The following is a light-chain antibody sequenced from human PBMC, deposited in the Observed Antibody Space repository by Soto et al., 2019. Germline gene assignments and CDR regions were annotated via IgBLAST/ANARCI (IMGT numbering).Light chain of an antibody. CDR1: SSDIGTYNY. V-gene: IGLV2-14*01. J-gene: IGLJ1*01. CDR2: RVF. Sequence: QSVLTQPASVSGSPGQSITISCTGTSSDIGTYNYVSWYQQQPGKAPKLIIYRVFNRPSGVSSRFSGSKSGNTASLTISGLQAGDEADYYCSSYSSGSTLVVFGTGTKVTVL. CDR3: SSYSSGSTLVV.